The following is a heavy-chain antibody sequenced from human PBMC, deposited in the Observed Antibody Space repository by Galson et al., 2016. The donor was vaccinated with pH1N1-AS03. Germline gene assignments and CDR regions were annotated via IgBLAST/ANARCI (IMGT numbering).Heavy chain of an antibody. CDR3: AKLDCSGPTCYFDY. V-gene: IGHV3-23*01. Sequence: SLRLSCAASGFRFGTYAMSWVRQAPGKGLEWVSAITGSGAGTYYADSLKGRFTISRDNSKNTLYLHMKSLRDEDTAVYYCAKLDCSGPTCYFDYWGQGTQVTVS. J-gene: IGHJ4*02. CDR1: GFRFGTYA. D-gene: IGHD2-15*01. CDR2: ITGSGAGT.